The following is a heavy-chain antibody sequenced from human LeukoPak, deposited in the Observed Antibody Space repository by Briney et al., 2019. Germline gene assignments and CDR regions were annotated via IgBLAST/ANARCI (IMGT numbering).Heavy chain of an antibody. J-gene: IGHJ4*02. CDR1: GGSFSGYY. CDR3: ARGGIFGVVKKIKNYFDY. Sequence: SETLSLTCAVYGGSFSGYYWSWIRQPPGKGLAWFGEINHSGSTNYNPSLKSRVTISVDTSKNQFSLKLSSVTAADTAVYYCARGGIFGVVKKIKNYFDYWGQGTLVTVSS. CDR2: INHSGST. D-gene: IGHD3-3*01. V-gene: IGHV4-34*01.